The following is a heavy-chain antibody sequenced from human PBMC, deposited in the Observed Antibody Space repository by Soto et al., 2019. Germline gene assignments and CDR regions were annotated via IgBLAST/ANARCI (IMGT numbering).Heavy chain of an antibody. CDR3: ANGRATYGLLTHDY. J-gene: IGHJ4*02. D-gene: IGHD3-10*01. CDR1: GFSFRNYA. CDR2: LTGSSSNI. V-gene: IGHV3-23*01. Sequence: EVQLLESGGGLVQPGGSLSLSCAASGFSFRNYAMSWVRQAPGKGLEWISTLTGSSSNIYYADSVKGRFAISRDNSRTTLYLQMNSLTAEDTAVYYCANGRATYGLLTHDYWGQGTLVTVSS.